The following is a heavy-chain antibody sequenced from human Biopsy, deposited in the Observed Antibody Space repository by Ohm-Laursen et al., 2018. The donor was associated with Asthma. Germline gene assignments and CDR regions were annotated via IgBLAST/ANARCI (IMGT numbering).Heavy chain of an antibody. J-gene: IGHJ4*02. CDR1: GGSINSDY. V-gene: IGHV4-59*07. CDR2: SSYSGFR. D-gene: IGHD3-16*01. CDR3: ARDQGDSKFDY. Sequence: SDTLSLTCTFSGGSINSDYWSWIRQPPGKGLEWIGLSSYSGFRKYNPSLKSRVTISVDTSKNQLSLKLTSVIAADTAVYYCARDQGDSKFDYWGQGILVTVSS.